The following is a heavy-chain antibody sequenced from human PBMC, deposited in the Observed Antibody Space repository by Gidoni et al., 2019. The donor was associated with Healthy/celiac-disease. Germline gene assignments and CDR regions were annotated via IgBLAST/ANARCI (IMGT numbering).Heavy chain of an antibody. D-gene: IGHD3-22*01. V-gene: IGHV3-33*01. CDR3: ARDRYDSSGYYYVMGY. CDR1: GFTFSCYG. Sequence: QVQLVESGGGVVQPGRSLGLLCAASGFTFSCYGMHWVRQAQGKGLGWVAVIWYDGSNKYYADSVKGRFTISRDNSKNTLYLQMNSLRAEDTAVYYCARDRYDSSGYYYVMGYWGQGTLVTVSS. J-gene: IGHJ4*02. CDR2: IWYDGSNK.